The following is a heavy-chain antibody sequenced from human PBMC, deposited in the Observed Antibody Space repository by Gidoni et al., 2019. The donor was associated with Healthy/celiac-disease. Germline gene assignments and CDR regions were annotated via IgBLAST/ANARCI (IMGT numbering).Heavy chain of an antibody. Sequence: EVQLVESGGGLVKPGGSLRLSCAASGFTFSSYSMTWVRQAPGQGLEWVSSISSSSSYIYYADSVKGRFTISRDNAKNSLYLQMNSLRAEDTAVYYCAIRSEYSSLVGRDDYWGQGTLVTVSS. J-gene: IGHJ4*02. CDR3: AIRSEYSSLVGRDDY. CDR2: ISSSSSYI. CDR1: GFTFSSYS. D-gene: IGHD6-6*01. V-gene: IGHV3-21*01.